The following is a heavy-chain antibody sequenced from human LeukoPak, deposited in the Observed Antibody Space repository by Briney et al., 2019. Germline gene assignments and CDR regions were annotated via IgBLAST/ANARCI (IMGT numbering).Heavy chain of an antibody. D-gene: IGHD5-24*01. V-gene: IGHV1-2*02. J-gene: IGHJ4*02. CDR2: INPNSGGT. Sequence: ASVKVSCKASGYTFTGYYMHWVRQAPGQGLEWMGWINPNSGGTNYAQKFQGRVTMTRDTSISTAYMELSRLRSDDTAVYYCARARKGAEMATVVSWGQGTLVTVSS. CDR1: GYTFTGYY. CDR3: ARARKGAEMATVVS.